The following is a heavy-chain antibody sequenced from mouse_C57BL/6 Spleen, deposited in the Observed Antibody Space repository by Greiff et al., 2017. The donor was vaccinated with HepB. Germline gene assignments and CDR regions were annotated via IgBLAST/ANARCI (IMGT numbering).Heavy chain of an antibody. Sequence: QVQLQQPGAELVMPGASVKLSCKASGYTFTSYWMHWVKQRPGQGLEWIGEIDPSDSYTNYNQKFKGKSTLTVDKSSSTAYMQLSSLTSEDSAVYYCARRGVVRYFDVWGTGTTVTVSS. V-gene: IGHV1-69*01. CDR1: GYTFTSYW. CDR2: IDPSDSYT. CDR3: ARRGVVRYFDV. J-gene: IGHJ1*03. D-gene: IGHD1-1*01.